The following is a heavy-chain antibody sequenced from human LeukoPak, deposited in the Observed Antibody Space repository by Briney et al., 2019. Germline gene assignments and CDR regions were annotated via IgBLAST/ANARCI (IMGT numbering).Heavy chain of an antibody. CDR3: AGDCSSTSCYNVY. CDR1: GYTFTNHG. Sequence: GASVKVSCKASGYTFTNHGFSWVRQAPGQGLEWMGWISTYNGDTNYAQNLQGRVTMTTDTSTSTAYMEMRSLRSDDTAVYYWAGDCSSTSCYNVYWGQGTLVTVSS. CDR2: ISTYNGDT. D-gene: IGHD2-2*02. J-gene: IGHJ4*02. V-gene: IGHV1-18*01.